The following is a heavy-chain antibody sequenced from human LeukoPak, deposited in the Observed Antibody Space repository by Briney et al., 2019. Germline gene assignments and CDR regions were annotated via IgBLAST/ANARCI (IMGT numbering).Heavy chain of an antibody. CDR3: ARVGTWELTNWFDP. D-gene: IGHD1-26*01. V-gene: IGHV4-4*02. CDR1: GGSISSSNW. J-gene: IGHJ5*02. Sequence: SGTLSLTCAVSGGSISSSNWWSWVRQPPGKGLEWIGEIYHSGSTYYNPSLKSRVTISVDKSKNQFSLKLSSVTAADTAVYYCARVGTWELTNWFDPWGQGTLVTVSS. CDR2: IYHSGST.